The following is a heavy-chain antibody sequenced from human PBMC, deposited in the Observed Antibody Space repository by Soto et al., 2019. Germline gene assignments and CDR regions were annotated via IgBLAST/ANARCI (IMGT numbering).Heavy chain of an antibody. Sequence: QVQLVESGGGVVQPGRSLRLSCAASEFTFSNFGMHWVRQAPGKGLEWVAVIYYDGSNEYYADSVKGRFTISRDNSKNTVYLQRNSLRAEDTAVYYCARVDVVVAADAFEIWGQGKMVTVSS. J-gene: IGHJ3*02. D-gene: IGHD2-15*01. CDR3: ARVDVVVAADAFEI. CDR1: EFTFSNFG. CDR2: IYYDGSNE. V-gene: IGHV3-33*01.